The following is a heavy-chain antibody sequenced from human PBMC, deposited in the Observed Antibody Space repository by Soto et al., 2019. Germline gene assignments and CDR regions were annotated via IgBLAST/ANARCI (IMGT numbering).Heavy chain of an antibody. J-gene: IGHJ5*02. Sequence: QVQLVQSGAEVKKPGSSVKVSCKASGGTFSSYAISWVRQAPGQGLEWMGGIIPIFGTANYAKKFQGRGTMTADESTSTAYMELSSLRSEDTAVYYCARGWELHSDWFDPWGQGTLVTVSS. CDR2: IIPIFGTA. V-gene: IGHV1-69*12. CDR1: GGTFSSYA. CDR3: ARGWELHSDWFDP. D-gene: IGHD1-26*01.